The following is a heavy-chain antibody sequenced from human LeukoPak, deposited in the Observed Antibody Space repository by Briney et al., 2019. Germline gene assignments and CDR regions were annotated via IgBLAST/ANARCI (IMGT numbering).Heavy chain of an antibody. J-gene: IGHJ3*02. CDR3: AKDFSGYSFAFDI. V-gene: IGHV3-7*01. D-gene: IGHD5-18*01. CDR2: IKQDGSEK. CDR1: GFTFSSYW. Sequence: GSLRLSCAASGFTFSSYWMSWVRQAPGKGLEWVANIKQDGSEKYYVDSVKGRFTISRDNSKNTLYLQMNSLRAEDTAVYYCAKDFSGYSFAFDIWGQGTMVTVSS.